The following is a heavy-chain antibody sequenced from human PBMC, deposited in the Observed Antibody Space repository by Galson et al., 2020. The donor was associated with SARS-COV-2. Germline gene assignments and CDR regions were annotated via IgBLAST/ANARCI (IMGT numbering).Heavy chain of an antibody. Sequence: GESLKISCAASGFTFSNAWMSWVRQAPGKGLEWVGRVKSKTDGGTTDYAAPVKGRVIISREDSKTTLYLQMDSLKTEDTAVYYCTWTTVTLQGDFWGQGTQVTVAS. J-gene: IGHJ4*02. D-gene: IGHD4-17*01. CDR2: VKSKTDGGTT. V-gene: IGHV3-15*01. CDR3: TWTTVTLQGDF. CDR1: GFTFSNAW.